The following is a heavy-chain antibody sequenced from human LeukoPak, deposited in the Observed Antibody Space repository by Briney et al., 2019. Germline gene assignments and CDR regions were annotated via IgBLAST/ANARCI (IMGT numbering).Heavy chain of an antibody. CDR1: GGSISSYY. CDR2: IYYSGST. CDR3: ARLRKYYDILTGYYRGLGYFDY. J-gene: IGHJ4*02. Sequence: SETLSLTCTVSGGSISSYYWSWIRQPPGKGLEWIGYIYYSGSTNYNPSLKSRVTISVDTSKNQFSLKLSSVAAADTAVYYCARLRKYYDILTGYYRGLGYFDYWGQGTLVTVSS. D-gene: IGHD3-9*01. V-gene: IGHV4-59*01.